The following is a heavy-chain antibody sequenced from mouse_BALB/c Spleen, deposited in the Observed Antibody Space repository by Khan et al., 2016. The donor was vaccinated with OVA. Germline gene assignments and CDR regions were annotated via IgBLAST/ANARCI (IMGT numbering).Heavy chain of an antibody. CDR2: IWAGRST. V-gene: IGHV2-9*02. Sequence: QVQLKQSGPGLVAPSQTLSITCTVSGFSLSNYGVHWVRQPPGKGLEWLGVIWAGRSTNHNSALMSRLSISKDDSKSQVFLKRNSLQTDDTAMYYSARAFYNGAWFAYWGQGTLVTVSA. CDR1: GFSLSNYG. CDR3: ARAFYNGAWFAY. D-gene: IGHD1-3*01. J-gene: IGHJ3*01.